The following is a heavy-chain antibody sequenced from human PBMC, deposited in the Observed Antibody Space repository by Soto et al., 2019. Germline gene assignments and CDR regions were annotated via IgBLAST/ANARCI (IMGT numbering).Heavy chain of an antibody. CDR3: AKDGGGSADYYYGMDV. J-gene: IGHJ6*02. D-gene: IGHD2-15*01. V-gene: IGHV3-30*18. Sequence: GESLKISCAASGFTFSSYGMHWVRQAPGKGLEWVAVISYDGSNKYYADSVKGRFTISRDNSKNTLYLQMNSLRAEDTAVYYCAKDGGGSADYYYGMDVWGQGTTVTVSS. CDR2: ISYDGSNK. CDR1: GFTFSSYG.